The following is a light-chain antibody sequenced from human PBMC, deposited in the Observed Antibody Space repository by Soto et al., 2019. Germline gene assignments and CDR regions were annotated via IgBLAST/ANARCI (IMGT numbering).Light chain of an antibody. CDR1: QSISSE. V-gene: IGKV3-15*01. CDR2: GAS. J-gene: IGKJ2*01. Sequence: DIVMTQSPATLSVSPGERATLSCRASQSISSELAWYQQKPGQPPRLLIYGASTRATGVPARFTGSGSGSDFTLTLSGLQSEDFAVYYCQQGHNWPLTFGQGTRLEI. CDR3: QQGHNWPLT.